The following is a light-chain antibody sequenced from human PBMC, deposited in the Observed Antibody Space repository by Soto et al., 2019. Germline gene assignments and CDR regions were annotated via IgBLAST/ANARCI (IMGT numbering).Light chain of an antibody. CDR1: QGIWSHY. J-gene: IGKJ1*01. V-gene: IGKV3-20*01. Sequence: EIVLTQSPGTLSLSPGEKANLSCKASQGIWSHYLAWFPQKTGPGPRLLILCAPNRAPGIPDRFSGSESGTDFTLRISRLEPEDFAVYYCQQYGSSVTFGQGTKVEIK. CDR2: CAP. CDR3: QQYGSSVT.